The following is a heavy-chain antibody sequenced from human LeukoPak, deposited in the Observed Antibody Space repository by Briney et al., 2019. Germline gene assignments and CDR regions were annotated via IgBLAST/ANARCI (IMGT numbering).Heavy chain of an antibody. V-gene: IGHV4-4*02. J-gene: IGHJ4*02. D-gene: IGHD5-18*01. CDR3: ARHPGYSYGYVDY. CDR1: GFTFSSYW. Sequence: GSLRLSCAASGFTFSSYWMTWVRQAPGKGLEWIGNIYYSGSTYYNPSLKSRVTISVDTSKSQFSLRLSSVTAADTAVYYCARHPGYSYGYVDYWGQGTLVTVSS. CDR2: IYYSGST.